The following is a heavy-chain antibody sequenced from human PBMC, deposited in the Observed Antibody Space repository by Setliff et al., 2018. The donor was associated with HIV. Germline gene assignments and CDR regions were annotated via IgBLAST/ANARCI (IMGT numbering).Heavy chain of an antibody. J-gene: IGHJ5*02. D-gene: IGHD2-8*01. V-gene: IGHV1-69*13. CDR1: GGSFSDYA. CDR3: ARGSLIIRRPAWFDP. CDR2: IIPIFGTA. Sequence: ASVKVSCKASGGSFSDYAITWVRQAPGQGLEWMGGIIPIFGTANYAPKFQGRVTISADGSTTTAYMELSSLTSEDTAIYYCARGSLIIRRPAWFDPWGQGTLVTVSS.